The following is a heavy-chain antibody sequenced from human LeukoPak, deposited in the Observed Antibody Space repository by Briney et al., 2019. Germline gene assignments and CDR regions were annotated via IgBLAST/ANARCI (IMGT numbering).Heavy chain of an antibody. Sequence: GESLKISCKVSGYSFTSYWIGWVRQMPGKGLEWMGIIYPGDSDTRYSPSFQGQVTISADKSISTAYLQWSSLKASDTAMYYCARQGAPGGSYYSGGGDYWGQGTLVTVSS. CDR2: IYPGDSDT. CDR1: GYSFTSYW. D-gene: IGHD1-26*01. J-gene: IGHJ4*02. V-gene: IGHV5-51*01. CDR3: ARQGAPGGSYYSGGGDY.